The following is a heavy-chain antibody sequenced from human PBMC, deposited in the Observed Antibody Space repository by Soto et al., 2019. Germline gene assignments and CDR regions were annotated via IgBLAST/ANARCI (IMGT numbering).Heavy chain of an antibody. CDR3: ARHGRYYYYGMDV. V-gene: IGHV4-59*08. CDR1: GGSISSYY. Sequence: QVQLQESGPGLVKPSETLSLTCTVSGGSISSYYWSWIRQPPGKGLEWIGYIYYSGSTNYNPSLTSRVTIPVDTSKNQFSLKLSSVTAADTAVYYCARHGRYYYYGMDVWGQGTTVTVSS. J-gene: IGHJ6*02. CDR2: IYYSGST.